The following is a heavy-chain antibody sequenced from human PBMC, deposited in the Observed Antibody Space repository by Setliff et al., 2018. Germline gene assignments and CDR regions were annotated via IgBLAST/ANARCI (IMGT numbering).Heavy chain of an antibody. J-gene: IGHJ5*02. D-gene: IGHD3-22*01. CDR2: IYYSGST. CDR1: GGSIRSYY. V-gene: IGHV4-59*12. Sequence: PSETLSLTCTVSGGSIRSYYWNWIRQPPGKGLEWIGYIYYSGSTNYNPSLKSRVTISVDTSKNQFSLKFTSVTAADTAIYYCARDTSSDWAAWFDPWSQGILVTVSS. CDR3: ARDTSSDWAAWFDP.